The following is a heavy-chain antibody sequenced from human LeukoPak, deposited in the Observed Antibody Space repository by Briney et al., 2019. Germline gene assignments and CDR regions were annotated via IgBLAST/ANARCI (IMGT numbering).Heavy chain of an antibody. CDR3: ARDFRGDSSGYDPSYYYYYMDV. D-gene: IGHD3-22*01. CDR1: GGSISSSSYY. CDR2: IYYSGST. Sequence: SETLSLTCTVSGGSISSSSYYWSWIRQPPGKGLEWIGYIYYSGSTNYNPSLKSRVTISVDTSKNQFSLKLSSVTAADTAVYYCARDFRGDSSGYDPSYYYYYMDVWGKGTTVTVSS. V-gene: IGHV4-61*01. J-gene: IGHJ6*03.